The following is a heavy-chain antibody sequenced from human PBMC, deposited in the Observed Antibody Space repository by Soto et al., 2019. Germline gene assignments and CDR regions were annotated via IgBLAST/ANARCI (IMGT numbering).Heavy chain of an antibody. V-gene: IGHV4-31*03. D-gene: IGHD3-22*01. Sequence: QVQLQESGPGLVKPSQTLSLTCTVSGGSISSGGYYWSWIRQHPGKGLEWIGYIYYSGSTYYNPSLKSRVTISVDTSKNQCSLKLSSVTAADTAVYYCARSLWLGYDSSGYFDYWGQGTLVTVSS. CDR1: GGSISSGGYY. J-gene: IGHJ4*02. CDR2: IYYSGST. CDR3: ARSLWLGYDSSGYFDY.